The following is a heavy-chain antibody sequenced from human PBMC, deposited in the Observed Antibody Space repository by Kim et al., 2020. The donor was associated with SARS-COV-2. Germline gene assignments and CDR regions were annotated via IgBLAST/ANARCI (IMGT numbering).Heavy chain of an antibody. Sequence: SETLSLTCTVSGGSISSSSYYWGWIRQPPGKGLEWIGSIYYSGRTYYNPSLKSRVTISVDTSKNQFSLKLSSVTAADTAVYYCARLKVQVWLRVGFDYWGQGTLVTVSS. J-gene: IGHJ4*02. V-gene: IGHV4-39*01. CDR3: ARLKVQVWLRVGFDY. CDR2: IYYSGRT. CDR1: GGSISSSSYY. D-gene: IGHD5-18*01.